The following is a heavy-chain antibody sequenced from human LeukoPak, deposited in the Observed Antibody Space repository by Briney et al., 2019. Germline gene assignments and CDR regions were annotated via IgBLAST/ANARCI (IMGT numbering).Heavy chain of an antibody. CDR2: IWYDGSNK. V-gene: IGHV3-33*01. J-gene: IGHJ4*02. Sequence: PGGSLRLSCAASGFTFSSYGMHWVRQAPGKGLEWVAVIWYDGSNKYYADSVKGRFTISRDNSKNTLYLQMNSLRAEDTAVYYCARSTSSSWYISSLDYWGQGTLVTVSS. CDR1: GFTFSSYG. D-gene: IGHD6-13*01. CDR3: ARSTSSSWYISSLDY.